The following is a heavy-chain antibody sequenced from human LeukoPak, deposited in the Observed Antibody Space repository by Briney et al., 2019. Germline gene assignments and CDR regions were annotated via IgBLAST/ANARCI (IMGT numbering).Heavy chain of an antibody. CDR1: GGSISSSSYY. V-gene: IGHV4-39*07. J-gene: IGHJ4*02. CDR3: ARERWITMRHGPHPDY. D-gene: IGHD3-22*01. CDR2: IYYSGST. Sequence: PSETLSLTCTVSGGSISSSSYYWGWIRQPPGKGLEWIGSIYYSGSTYYNPSLKSRVTISVDTSKNQFSLKLSSVTAADTAVYYCARERWITMRHGPHPDYWGQGTLVTVSS.